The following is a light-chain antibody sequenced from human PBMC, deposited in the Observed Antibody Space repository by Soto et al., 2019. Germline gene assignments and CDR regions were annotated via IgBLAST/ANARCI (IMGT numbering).Light chain of an antibody. CDR1: SSDVGDYNS. CDR3: SSYTTSNTL. V-gene: IGLV2-14*03. Sequence: ALTQPASVSGSPGQSITISCTATSSDVGDYNSVSWYQQHPGKAPKLMVYDVSHRSAGVSNRFSGSKSGNTASLTISGLQAEDEADYYCSSYTTSNTLFGGGTKLTVL. J-gene: IGLJ2*01. CDR2: DVS.